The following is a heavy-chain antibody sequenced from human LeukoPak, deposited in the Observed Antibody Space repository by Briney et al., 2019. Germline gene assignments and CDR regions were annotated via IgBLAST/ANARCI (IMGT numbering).Heavy chain of an antibody. CDR2: IYYSGST. D-gene: IGHD3-3*01. CDR1: GGSISSYY. J-gene: IGHJ6*03. V-gene: IGHV4-59*01. Sequence: SETLSLTCTVSGGSISSYYWSWIRQLPGKGLEWIGYIYYSGSTNYNPSLKSRVTISVDTSKNQFSLKLSSVTAADTAVYYCARGRRGTIFGVVTSNGYLYYYYYMDVWGKGTTVTVSS. CDR3: ARGRRGTIFGVVTSNGYLYYYYYMDV.